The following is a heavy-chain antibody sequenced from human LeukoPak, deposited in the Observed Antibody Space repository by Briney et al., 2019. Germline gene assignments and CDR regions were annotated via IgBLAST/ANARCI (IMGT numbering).Heavy chain of an antibody. Sequence: GGSLRLSCAASGFTFGSYSMHWVRQAPGKGPEFVSVIGGDGLTTFYTDSVKDRFTISRDNSKSTLYLEMGSLRAEDMAVYYCAREGGGSGLWYYDLWGRGTLVTVSS. D-gene: IGHD1-26*01. CDR3: AREGGGSGLWYYDL. J-gene: IGHJ2*01. CDR2: IGGDGLTT. CDR1: GFTFGSYS. V-gene: IGHV3-64*02.